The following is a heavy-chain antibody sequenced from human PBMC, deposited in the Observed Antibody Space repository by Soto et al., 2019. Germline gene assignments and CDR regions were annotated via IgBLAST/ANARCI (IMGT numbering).Heavy chain of an antibody. J-gene: IGHJ6*02. V-gene: IGHV1-46*04. D-gene: IGHD6-6*01. Sequence: ASVKLSCKSSRSTFTSCYMDWVIEAPGQGLDWMGIINPSGGSTYYADSVKGRFTISRDNSKNTLYLQMNSLRAEDTAVYYCARFWYSSSPNYYYGMDVWGQGTTVTVSS. CDR3: ARFWYSSSPNYYYGMDV. CDR1: RSTFTSCY. CDR2: INPSGGST.